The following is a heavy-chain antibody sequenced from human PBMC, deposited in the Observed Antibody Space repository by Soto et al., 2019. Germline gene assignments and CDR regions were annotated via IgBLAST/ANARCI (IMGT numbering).Heavy chain of an antibody. J-gene: IGHJ6*02. CDR2: IYPGDSDT. CDR1: GYSFTSYW. D-gene: IGHD6-6*01. V-gene: IGHV5-51*01. CDR3: ARRMSIAETYYYGVDV. Sequence: PGESLKISCKGSGYSFTSYWIGWVRQMPGKGLEWMGIIYPGDSDTRYSPSFQGQVTISADKSISTAYLQWSSLKASDTAMYYCARRMSIAETYYYGVDVWCQATTVTVS.